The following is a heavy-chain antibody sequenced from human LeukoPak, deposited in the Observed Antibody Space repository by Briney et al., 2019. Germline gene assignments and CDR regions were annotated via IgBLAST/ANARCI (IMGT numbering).Heavy chain of an antibody. J-gene: IGHJ4*02. CDR2: ISSSRSYI. V-gene: IGHV3-21*01. Sequence: GGSLRLSCAASGFTFFSYSMNWGRQAPGQGLWWVSSISSSRSYIYYTDSVKGRFTISRDNAKNSLYLQMNSLRAEDTAVYYCARGGVYSSGWYVDYWGQGTLVTVSS. CDR1: GFTFFSYS. CDR3: ARGGVYSSGWYVDY. D-gene: IGHD6-19*01.